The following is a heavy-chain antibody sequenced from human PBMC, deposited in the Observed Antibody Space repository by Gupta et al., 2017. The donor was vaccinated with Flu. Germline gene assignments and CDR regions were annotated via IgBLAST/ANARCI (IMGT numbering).Heavy chain of an antibody. CDR2: INAGKGNT. CDR1: GFTFTSYT. Sequence: QVHLVQSGAEVQKPGASVKVSCATSGFTFTSYTMHWVRQAPGQRLEWMGWINAGKGNTKYSQKFQGRVTIARDTSASTAYLDLSSLTSEDTAVYYCARAGGRSWFDPWGQGTLVTVSS. CDR3: ARAGGRSWFDP. V-gene: IGHV1-3*01. J-gene: IGHJ5*02. D-gene: IGHD3-16*01.